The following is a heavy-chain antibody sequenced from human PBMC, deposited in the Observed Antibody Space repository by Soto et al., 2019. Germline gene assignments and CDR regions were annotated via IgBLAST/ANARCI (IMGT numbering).Heavy chain of an antibody. CDR3: ARDRKKSGRDYYYGMDV. CDR1: GYTFTSYY. V-gene: IGHV1-46*01. D-gene: IGHD3-3*01. J-gene: IGHJ6*02. CDR2: INPSGGST. Sequence: ASVKVSCKASGYTFTSYYMHWVRRAPGQGLEWMGIINPSGGSTSYAQKFQGRVTMTRDTSTGTVYMELSSLRSEDTAVYYCARDRKKSGRDYYYGMDVWGQGTTVTVSS.